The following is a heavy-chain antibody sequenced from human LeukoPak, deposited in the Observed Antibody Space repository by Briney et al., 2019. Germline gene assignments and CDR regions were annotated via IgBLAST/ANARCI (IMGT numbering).Heavy chain of an antibody. J-gene: IGHJ6*03. CDR1: GYTFTGYY. CDR3: ARECYDIFWGVAPYYYYYYMDV. CDR2: INPNSGGT. V-gene: IGHV1-2*02. D-gene: IGHD3-9*01. Sequence: ASVKVSCKASGYTFTGYYMHWVRQAPGQGLEWMGWINPNSGGTNYAQKFQGRVTMTRDTSISTAYMELSRLRSDDTAVYYCARECYDIFWGVAPYYYYYYMDVWGKGTTVTISS.